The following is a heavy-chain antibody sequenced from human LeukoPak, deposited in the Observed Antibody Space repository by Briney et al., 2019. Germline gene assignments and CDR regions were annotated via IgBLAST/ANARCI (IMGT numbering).Heavy chain of an antibody. J-gene: IGHJ6*04. CDR1: GFTFSSYS. D-gene: IGHD3-10*02. Sequence: GGSLRLSCAASGFTFSSYSMNWVRQAPGKGLEWVSSITSSNNYIYYGDSVKGRFTISRDDAKNSLFLQMNSLRAEDTAVYYCAELGSTMIGGVWGKGTTVTISS. V-gene: IGHV3-21*01. CDR2: ITSSNNYI. CDR3: AELGSTMIGGV.